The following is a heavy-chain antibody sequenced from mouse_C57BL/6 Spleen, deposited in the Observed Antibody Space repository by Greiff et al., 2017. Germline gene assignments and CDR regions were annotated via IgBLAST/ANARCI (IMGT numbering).Heavy chain of an antibody. CDR2: INPSTGGT. CDR3: ANGGYDPFAY. V-gene: IGHV1-42*01. J-gene: IGHJ3*01. Sequence: EVQLQQSGPELVKPGASVKISCKASGYSFTGYYMNWVKQSPEKSLEWIGEINPSTGGTTYNQKFKAKATLTVDKSSSTAYMQLKSLTSEDSAVYYCANGGYDPFAYWGQGTLVTVSA. D-gene: IGHD2-2*01. CDR1: GYSFTGYY.